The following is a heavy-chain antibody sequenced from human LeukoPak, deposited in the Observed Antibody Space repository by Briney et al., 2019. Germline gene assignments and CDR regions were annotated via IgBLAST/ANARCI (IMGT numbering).Heavy chain of an antibody. CDR1: GYTFTGYY. Sequence: ASVKVPCKASGYTFTGYYMHWVRQAPGQGLEWMGWINPNSGGTNYARKFQGRVTMTRDTSISTAYMELSRLRSDDTAVYYCARVDVGANFDYWGQGTLVTVSS. J-gene: IGHJ4*02. V-gene: IGHV1-2*02. D-gene: IGHD1-26*01. CDR2: INPNSGGT. CDR3: ARVDVGANFDY.